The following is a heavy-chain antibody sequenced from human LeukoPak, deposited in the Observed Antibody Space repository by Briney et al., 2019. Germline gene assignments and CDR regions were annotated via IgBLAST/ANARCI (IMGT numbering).Heavy chain of an antibody. CDR2: INNGGGVI. Sequence: GGSLRLSCAASRLKISDYSMSWIRQSPGKGLEWVSSINNGGGVIQYANSVKGRFTISRDNAKNSLYLQMNSLTAEDTAVYYCVVQAGLTYYDISFDSWGQGTLVTVSS. V-gene: IGHV3-11*01. J-gene: IGHJ5*01. CDR1: RLKISDYS. CDR3: VVQAGLTYYDISFDS. D-gene: IGHD3-9*01.